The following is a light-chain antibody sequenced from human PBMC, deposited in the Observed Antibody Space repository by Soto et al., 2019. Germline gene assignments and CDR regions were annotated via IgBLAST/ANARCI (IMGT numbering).Light chain of an antibody. V-gene: IGKV3-11*01. CDR1: QNVDKF. CDR3: QQRKNWPPIT. CDR2: DSS. J-gene: IGKJ5*01. Sequence: IDFAHSPSTFSCSRGETATLSFRGSQNVDKFLGWYQQRPGQPPRLLIFDSSNRAPGVPVRFSGSGSGTVFTLTIGRLEPEDSAVSYCQQRKNWPPITFGQGTRLEIK.